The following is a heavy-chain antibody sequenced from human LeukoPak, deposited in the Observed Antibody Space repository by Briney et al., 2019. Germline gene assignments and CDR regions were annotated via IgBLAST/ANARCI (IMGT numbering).Heavy chain of an antibody. J-gene: IGHJ4*02. CDR1: GFTFSSYW. CDR2: IKGDGSSV. Sequence: GGSLRLSCAASGFTFSSYWMDWARQGPGKGLVWVARIKGDGSSVIYADSVKGRFTVSRDNAENTLYLHMNSLRAEDTAMYHCTRVRGDYGGTSDFWGQGTLVTVSS. CDR3: TRVRGDYGGTSDF. V-gene: IGHV3-74*01. D-gene: IGHD4-23*01.